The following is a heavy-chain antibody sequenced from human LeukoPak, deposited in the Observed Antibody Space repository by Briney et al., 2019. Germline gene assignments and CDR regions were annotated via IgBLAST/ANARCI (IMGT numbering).Heavy chain of an antibody. V-gene: IGHV3-33*01. CDR1: GFTFSSYG. CDR2: IWYDGINK. CDR3: ARDLSLVDFWSGYYRPFYGMDV. Sequence: GGSLRLSCAASGFTFSSYGMHWVRQAPGKGLEWVAVIWYDGINKYYADSVKGRFTISRDNSKNTLYLQMNSLRAEDTAVYYCARDLSLVDFWSGYYRPFYGMDVWGQGTTVTVSS. J-gene: IGHJ6*02. D-gene: IGHD3-3*01.